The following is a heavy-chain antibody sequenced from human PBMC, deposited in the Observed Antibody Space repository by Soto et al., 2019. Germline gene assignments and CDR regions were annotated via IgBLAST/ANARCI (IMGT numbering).Heavy chain of an antibody. D-gene: IGHD6-6*01. CDR2: TYYRSKWYN. CDR1: GDSVSSNSAA. J-gene: IGHJ5*02. Sequence: QVQLQQSGPGLVKPSQTLSLTCAISGDSVSSNSAAWNWIRQSPSRGLEWLGRTYYRSKWYNDYALSVRSRITINPDTSKNQLSLQLNAVTPEDTAVYYCARGRSSPRGDWFDPWGRGTLVTVSS. V-gene: IGHV6-1*01. CDR3: ARGRSSPRGDWFDP.